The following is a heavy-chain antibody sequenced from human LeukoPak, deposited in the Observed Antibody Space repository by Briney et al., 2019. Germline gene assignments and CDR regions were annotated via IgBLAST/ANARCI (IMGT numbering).Heavy chain of an antibody. J-gene: IGHJ4*02. D-gene: IGHD2-15*01. CDR2: IYWDDDK. Sequence: SGPTLVKPTQTLTLTCTFSGFSLRTSGVGVGWIRQPPGKALEWLALIYWDDDKRYSPSLKSRLTITKDNSKNQVVLTLTNMDSVDTATYYCARLNVEVVLDYWGQGTLVTVSS. V-gene: IGHV2-5*02. CDR3: ARLNVEVVLDY. CDR1: GFSLRTSGVG.